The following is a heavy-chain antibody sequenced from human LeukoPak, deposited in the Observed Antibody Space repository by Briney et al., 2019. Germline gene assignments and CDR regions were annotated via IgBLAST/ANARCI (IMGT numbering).Heavy chain of an antibody. CDR2: ISSSSSTI. V-gene: IGHV3-48*01. CDR3: ARIREGGNCTNGVCYKGYYFDY. J-gene: IGHJ4*02. CDR1: GFTFSSYS. D-gene: IGHD2-8*01. Sequence: GGSLRLSCAASGFTFSSYSMNWVRQAPGKGLEWVSYISSSSSTIYYADSVKGRFTISRDNAKNSLYLQMNSLRAEYTAVYYCARIREGGNCTNGVCYKGYYFDYWGQGTLVTVSS.